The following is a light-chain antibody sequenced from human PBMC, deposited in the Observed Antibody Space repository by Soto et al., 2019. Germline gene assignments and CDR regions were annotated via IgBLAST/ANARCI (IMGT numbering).Light chain of an antibody. CDR1: SSDVGGYNY. Sequence: QSALTQPASVSGSPGQSITISCTGTSSDVGGYNYVSWYQQHPGKAPKLMIYEVSNRPSGVSNRFSGSKSGSTASLTISGLHAEDEADYYCISYTSSSTSYVFGTGTKLTAL. J-gene: IGLJ1*01. CDR2: EVS. V-gene: IGLV2-14*01. CDR3: ISYTSSSTSYV.